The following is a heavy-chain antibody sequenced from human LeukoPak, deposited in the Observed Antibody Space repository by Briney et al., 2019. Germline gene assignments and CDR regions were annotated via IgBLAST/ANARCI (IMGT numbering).Heavy chain of an antibody. D-gene: IGHD1-1*01. Sequence: GGALRLSCAASGFTFSSYAMSWVRQAPGKGLEWVSAISCSGGSTYCADSVEGRFTISRDNSKNTLYLQMNSLRAEDTAVYYCANPLRPGNWNFAEHFQHWGQGTLVTVSS. CDR2: ISCSGGST. J-gene: IGHJ1*01. CDR1: GFTFSSYA. CDR3: ANPLRPGNWNFAEHFQH. V-gene: IGHV3-23*01.